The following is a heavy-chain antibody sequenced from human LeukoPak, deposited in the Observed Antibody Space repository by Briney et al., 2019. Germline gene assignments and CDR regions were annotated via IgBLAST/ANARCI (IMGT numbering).Heavy chain of an antibody. D-gene: IGHD6-13*01. CDR3: ARGTRSSWYGDDY. J-gene: IGHJ4*02. V-gene: IGHV4-38-2*02. CDR2: IYHSGST. CDR1: GYSISSGYY. Sequence: SSETLSLTCTVSGYSISSGYYWGWIRQPPGKGLEWIGSIYHSGSTYYNPSLKSRVTISVDTSKNQFSLKLSSVTAADTAVYYCARGTRSSWYGDDYWGQGTLVTVSS.